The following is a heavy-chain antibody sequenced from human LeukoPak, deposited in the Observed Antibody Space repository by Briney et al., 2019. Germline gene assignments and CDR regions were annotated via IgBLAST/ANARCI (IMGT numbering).Heavy chain of an antibody. Sequence: PSETLSLTCNVSGASISTYYWSWIRQPPGKGLEWIGYIYYSGSTHYNPSLESRVTIATDTSKNQFSLKLSSVTAADTAVYYCARGGWGNAFDIWGQGTMVTVSS. CDR1: GASISTYY. D-gene: IGHD6-19*01. CDR3: ARGGWGNAFDI. V-gene: IGHV4-59*01. CDR2: IYYSGST. J-gene: IGHJ3*02.